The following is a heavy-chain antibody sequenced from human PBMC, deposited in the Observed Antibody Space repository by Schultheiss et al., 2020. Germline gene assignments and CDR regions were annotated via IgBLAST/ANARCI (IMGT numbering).Heavy chain of an antibody. Sequence: SETLSLTCTVSGGSISSSSYYWGWIRQHPGKGLEWIGYIYYSGSTYYNPSLKSRVTISVDTSKNQFSLKLSSVTAADTAVYYCASGRDGYNYYFDYWGQGTLVTVSS. D-gene: IGHD5-24*01. CDR3: ASGRDGYNYYFDY. J-gene: IGHJ4*02. CDR2: IYYSGST. V-gene: IGHV4-31*03. CDR1: GGSISSSSYY.